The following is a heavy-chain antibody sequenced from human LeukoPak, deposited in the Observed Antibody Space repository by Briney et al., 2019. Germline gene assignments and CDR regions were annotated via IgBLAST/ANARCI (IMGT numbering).Heavy chain of an antibody. D-gene: IGHD6-19*01. J-gene: IGHJ1*01. CDR3: ARHASGWYTD. CDR1: GGSLSSGDYY. V-gene: IGHV4-39*01. CDR2: IYYSGTT. Sequence: SETLSLTCVVSGGSLSSGDYYWAWIRQPPGKGQQWIGSIYYSGTTYYNPSLKSRLTISRDTSKNQFSLKLSSVTTADTAVYYCARHASGWYTDWGQGTLVTVSS.